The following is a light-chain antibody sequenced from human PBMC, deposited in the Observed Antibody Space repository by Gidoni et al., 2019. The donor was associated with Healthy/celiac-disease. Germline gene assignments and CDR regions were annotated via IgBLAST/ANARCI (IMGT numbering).Light chain of an antibody. CDR3: SSYTSSRNV. CDR2: DVS. CDR1: SSDVGGYNY. V-gene: IGLV2-14*03. J-gene: IGLJ1*01. Sequence: QSALTQPASVSGSPGQSITISCTGTSSDVGGYNYVSWYQKHPGKAPKLMIYDVSNRPSGVSNRFSGSKSGNTASLTISGLQAEDEADYYCSSYTSSRNVFGTGTKVTVL.